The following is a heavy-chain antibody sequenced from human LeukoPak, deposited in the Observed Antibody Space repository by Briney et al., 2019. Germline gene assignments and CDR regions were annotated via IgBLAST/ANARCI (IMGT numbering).Heavy chain of an antibody. J-gene: IGHJ4*02. CDR3: ASRTYYDFWSGYYTLRY. V-gene: IGHV4-34*01. Sequence: SETLSLTCAVYGGCFSGYYWSWIRQPPGKGLEWIGEINHSGSTNYNPSLKSRVTISVDTSKNQFSLKLSSVTAADTAVYYCASRTYYDFWSGYYTLRYWGQGTLVTVSS. D-gene: IGHD3-3*01. CDR1: GGCFSGYY. CDR2: INHSGST.